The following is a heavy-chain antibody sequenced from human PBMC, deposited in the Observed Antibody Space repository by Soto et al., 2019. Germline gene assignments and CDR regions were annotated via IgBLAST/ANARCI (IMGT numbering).Heavy chain of an antibody. D-gene: IGHD3-10*01. CDR3: GGGYYFGDY. V-gene: IGHV3-30*03. J-gene: IGHJ4*02. Sequence: QVQLVESGGGVVQPGRSLRLSCAASGFTFSSYGMHWLRQAPGKGLEWVATISYDGSNKYYADSVKGRFTISRDNSKNTLYVQMSSLRADDTAVYYCGGGYYFGDYWGQGTLVTVSS. CDR2: ISYDGSNK. CDR1: GFTFSSYG.